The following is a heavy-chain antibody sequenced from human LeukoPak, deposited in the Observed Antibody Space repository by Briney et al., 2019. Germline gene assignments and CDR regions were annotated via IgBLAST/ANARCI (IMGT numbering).Heavy chain of an antibody. Sequence: GGSLRLSCAASGFTFSSYAMHWVRQAPGKALEWVAVISYDGSNKYYADSVKGRFTISRDNSKNTLYLQMNSLRAEDTAVYYCARRIPDGFDIWGQGTMVTVSS. V-gene: IGHV3-30-3*01. J-gene: IGHJ3*02. CDR3: ARRIPDGFDI. CDR1: GFTFSSYA. D-gene: IGHD2-15*01. CDR2: ISYDGSNK.